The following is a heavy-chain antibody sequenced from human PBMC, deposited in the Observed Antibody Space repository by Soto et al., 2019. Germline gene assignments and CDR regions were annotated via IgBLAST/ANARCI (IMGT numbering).Heavy chain of an antibody. CDR2: ISGGGSYI. D-gene: IGHD2-2*01. V-gene: IGHV3-21*06. CDR3: ARDSDCHSTSCLFPPHV. J-gene: IGHJ6*02. CDR1: GFTFSDEN. Sequence: QLVESGGGLVKPGGSLRLSCSASGFTFSDENMSWVRQVPGKGLEWVSGISGGGSYIFYADSVQGRFSISRDNPKNSLCLEMNSPRVEYTAVYYCARDSDCHSTSCLFPPHVWGQGTTVTVSS.